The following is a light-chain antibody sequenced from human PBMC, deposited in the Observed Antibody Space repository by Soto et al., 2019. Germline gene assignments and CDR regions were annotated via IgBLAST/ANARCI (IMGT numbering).Light chain of an antibody. Sequence: EIVMTHSPATLSVSPCERTTLSCRASQSVGNNLAWYQQKPGQAPRLLIYGAYTRATGIPARFSGSGSGTDFTLTISSLQSEDFAVYYCQHYNYWPPKTFGQGTKVDI. CDR3: QHYNYWPPKT. CDR1: QSVGNN. J-gene: IGKJ1*01. CDR2: GAY. V-gene: IGKV3-15*01.